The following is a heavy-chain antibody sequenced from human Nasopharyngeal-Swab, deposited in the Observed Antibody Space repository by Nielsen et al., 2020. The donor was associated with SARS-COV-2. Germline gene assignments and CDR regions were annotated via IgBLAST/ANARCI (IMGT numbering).Heavy chain of an antibody. CDR2: IIGSGDISGSGGST. CDR3: AKDLRGPYFF. CDR1: GYSFRTYG. J-gene: IGHJ4*02. V-gene: IGHV3-23*01. Sequence: GGSLRLSCVASGYSFRTYGMSWVRQAPGKGLEWVAAIIGSGDISGSGGSTYYADSVKGRFTISRDNSKNTVSLQMNSLRAEDTAVYYCAKDLRGPYFFWGQGTLVTVSS. D-gene: IGHD2/OR15-2a*01.